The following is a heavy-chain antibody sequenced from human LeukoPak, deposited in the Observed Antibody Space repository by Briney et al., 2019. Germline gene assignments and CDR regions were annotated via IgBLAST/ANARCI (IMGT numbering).Heavy chain of an antibody. Sequence: SETLSLTCAVYGGSFSGYYWSWIRQPPGKGLEWIGEINHSGSTNYNPSLKSRVTISVDTSKNQFSLKLSSVTAADMAVYYCAAADLHAFDIWGQGTMVTVSS. CDR2: INHSGST. CDR1: GGSFSGYY. J-gene: IGHJ3*02. D-gene: IGHD6-13*01. V-gene: IGHV4-34*01. CDR3: AAADLHAFDI.